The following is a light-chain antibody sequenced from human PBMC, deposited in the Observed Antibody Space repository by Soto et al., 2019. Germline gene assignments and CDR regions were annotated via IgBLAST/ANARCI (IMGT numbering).Light chain of an antibody. J-gene: IGKJ2*01. CDR1: QSLVYSDGNTY. Sequence: DVVMTQSPLSLPVTLGQPASISCRSSQSLVYSDGNTYLNWFQQRPGQSPRRLLYKVSNRDSGVPDRFSGSGSGTDFTLKVSRVEAEDVGFYYCMHGTHWPPDTFGQGTKLEIK. CDR2: KVS. V-gene: IGKV2-30*01. CDR3: MHGTHWPPDT.